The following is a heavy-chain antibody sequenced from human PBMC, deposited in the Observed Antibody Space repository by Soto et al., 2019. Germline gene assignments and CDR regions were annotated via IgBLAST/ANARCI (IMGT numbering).Heavy chain of an antibody. Sequence: PGESLKISCKGPGHLFNNHWIGWVRQTPGKGLEWMGLIFTRDSETKTSPSFQGHVSFSVDNSISTVYLQWTSLKTTDTGIYFCARGYFDSGHGYDLWGQGTLVTVSS. V-gene: IGHV5-51*01. J-gene: IGHJ5*02. D-gene: IGHD3-10*01. CDR3: ARGYFDSGHGYDL. CDR2: IFTRDSET. CDR1: GHLFNNHW.